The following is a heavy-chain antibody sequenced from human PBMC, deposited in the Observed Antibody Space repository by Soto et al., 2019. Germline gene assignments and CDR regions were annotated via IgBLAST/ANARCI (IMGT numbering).Heavy chain of an antibody. D-gene: IGHD2-15*01. J-gene: IGHJ4*02. CDR2: INTDGSST. CDR3: ARRGSGVTRGLHY. CDR1: GFTFSSYW. V-gene: IGHV3-74*01. Sequence: EVQLVESGGGLVQPGGSLRLSCAGSGFTFSSYWMHWVRQAPGKGLVWISRINTDGSSTSYVDSVQGRFTISRDNGKNTLFLQMNSLRGEDTAVYYCARRGSGVTRGLHYWGQGTLVTVSS.